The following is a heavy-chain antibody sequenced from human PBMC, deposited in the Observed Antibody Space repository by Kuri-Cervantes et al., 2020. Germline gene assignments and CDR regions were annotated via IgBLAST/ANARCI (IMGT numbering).Heavy chain of an antibody. Sequence: SETLSLTCAVSGGSISGYYWNWIRQPPGKGLEWIGYVYYTGGTSYNPSLKSRVAISLDTSKNQFSLKLTSVTTTDTAVYYCARERPAYSFYPWGQGILVTVSS. V-gene: IGHV4-59*01. CDR3: ARERPAYSFYP. CDR2: VYYTGGT. D-gene: IGHD2-21*01. J-gene: IGHJ5*02. CDR1: GGSISGYY.